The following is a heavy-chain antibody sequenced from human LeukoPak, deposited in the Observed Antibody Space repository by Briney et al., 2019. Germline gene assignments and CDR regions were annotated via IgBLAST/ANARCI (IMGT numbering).Heavy chain of an antibody. D-gene: IGHD3-22*01. CDR1: GFTFSSYG. CDR3: AKDYYDSSGPPYNWFDP. CDR2: ISYDGSNK. J-gene: IGHJ5*02. Sequence: GVSLRLSCAASGFTFSSYGMHWVRQAPGKGLEWVAVISYDGSNKYYADSVKGRFTISRDNSKNTLYLQMNSLRAEDTAVYYCAKDYYDSSGPPYNWFDPWGQGTLVTVSS. V-gene: IGHV3-30*18.